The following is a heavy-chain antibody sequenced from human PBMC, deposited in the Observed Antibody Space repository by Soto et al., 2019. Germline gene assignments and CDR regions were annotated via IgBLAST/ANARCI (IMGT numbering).Heavy chain of an antibody. CDR3: ARGRYGDY. Sequence: QVHLVQSGAEVKKPGASVKVSCKGSGYGFTTYGITWVRQAPGQGLEWMAWISAHNGNTDYAQNLQGRVTVTRDTSPSTAYMELRSLRSDDTAVYYWARGRYGDYWGQGALVTVSS. V-gene: IGHV1-18*01. D-gene: IGHD1-1*01. CDR2: ISAHNGNT. CDR1: GYGFTTYG. J-gene: IGHJ4*02.